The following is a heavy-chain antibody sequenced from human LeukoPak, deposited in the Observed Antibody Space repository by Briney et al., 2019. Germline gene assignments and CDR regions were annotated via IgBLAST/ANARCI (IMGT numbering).Heavy chain of an antibody. CDR3: ASALGGGRNWNYENYYYYMDV. Sequence: GGSLRLSCAASGITVSSNDISWVRQAPGKGLEWVSVIYSGGSTYYGDSAKGRFTISRDNSKNTLYLQMNSLRAEDTAVYYCASALGGGRNWNYENYYYYMDVWGKGTTVTVSS. CDR2: IYSGGST. J-gene: IGHJ6*03. V-gene: IGHV3-53*01. D-gene: IGHD1-7*01. CDR1: GITVSSND.